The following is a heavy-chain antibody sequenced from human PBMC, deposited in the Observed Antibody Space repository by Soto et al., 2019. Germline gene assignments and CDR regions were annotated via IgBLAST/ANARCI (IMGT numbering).Heavy chain of an antibody. Sequence: LKISRKGSGYSFTSYWIGWGRQMPGKGLEWMGIIYPGDSDTRYSPSFQGQVTISADKSISTAYLQWSSLKASDTAMYYCASTPTSFDYYYMDAWGKGTTVTVSS. D-gene: IGHD3-16*01. CDR3: ASTPTSFDYYYMDA. CDR2: IYPGDSDT. CDR1: GYSFTSYW. J-gene: IGHJ6*03. V-gene: IGHV5-51*01.